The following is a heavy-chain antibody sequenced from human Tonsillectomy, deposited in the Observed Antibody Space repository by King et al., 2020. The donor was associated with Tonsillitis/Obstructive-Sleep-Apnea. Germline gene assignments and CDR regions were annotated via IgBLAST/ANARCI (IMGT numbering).Heavy chain of an antibody. J-gene: IGHJ3*02. CDR2: INNSGGST. Sequence: VQLVESGAEVKKPGASVKVSCKASGYTFTSEYMHWVRQTPGQGLEWMGIINNSGGSTSYEQKFQGRVTMTRDTSTSTVYMELSSLRSEDTAVYYCARRSDDAFAIWGQGTMVTVSS. CDR3: ARRSDDAFAI. CDR1: GYTFTSEY. V-gene: IGHV1-46*01.